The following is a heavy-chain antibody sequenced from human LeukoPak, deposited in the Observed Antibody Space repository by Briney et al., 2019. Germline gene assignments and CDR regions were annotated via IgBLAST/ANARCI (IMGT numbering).Heavy chain of an antibody. Sequence: GGSLRLSCAVSGITLSNYGMSWVRQAPGKALEWVAGISDSGGRTKYADSAKGRFTISRDNSKNTLYLQMNSLRAEDTAVYFCAKRGVVIRVILVGFHKEAYYFDSWGQGALVTVSS. V-gene: IGHV3-23*01. CDR2: ISDSGGRT. CDR3: AKRGVVIRVILVGFHKEAYYFDS. J-gene: IGHJ4*02. CDR1: GITLSNYG. D-gene: IGHD3-22*01.